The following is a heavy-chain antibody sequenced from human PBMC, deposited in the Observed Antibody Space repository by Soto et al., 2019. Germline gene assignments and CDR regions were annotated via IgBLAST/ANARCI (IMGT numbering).Heavy chain of an antibody. J-gene: IGHJ5*02. Sequence: QVQLQESGPGLVKPSQTLSLTCTISNGSVNRGGYYWSWIRQHPGKGLEWVGYMSYNGSTYYSPSLKSRVTISVDASKTRLSLKLSSVTAADTAIYYCARARVISSRNWFDPWGQGTLATVSS. CDR3: ARARVISSRNWFDP. V-gene: IGHV4-31*03. CDR2: MSYNGST. CDR1: NGSVNRGGYY. D-gene: IGHD6-6*01.